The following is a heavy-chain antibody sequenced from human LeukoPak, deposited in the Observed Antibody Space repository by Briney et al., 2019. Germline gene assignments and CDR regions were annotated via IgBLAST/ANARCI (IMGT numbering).Heavy chain of an antibody. J-gene: IGHJ4*02. CDR1: GGSVSNGNYY. Sequence: TSETLSLTYTVYGGSVSNGNYYWSWLRQPPGKALEWIGYIYYSGSANYNPSLEGRVTISVDTSKNQFSVKLSSVTAADTAVYYCARSQNYYGSGDYWSQGTLVTVSS. CDR2: IYYSGSA. CDR3: ARSQNYYGSGDY. D-gene: IGHD3-10*01. V-gene: IGHV4-61*01.